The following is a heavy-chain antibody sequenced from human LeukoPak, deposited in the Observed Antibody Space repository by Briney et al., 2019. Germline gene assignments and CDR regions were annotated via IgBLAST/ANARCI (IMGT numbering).Heavy chain of an antibody. CDR3: ARHSYDSSGYYYYYLDY. V-gene: IGHV4-39*01. Sequence: SETLSLTCTVSGGSISSSSYYWGWIRQPPGKGLEWIGSIYYSGSTYYNPSLKSRVTISVDTSKNQFSLKLSSVTAADTAVYYCARHSYDSSGYYYYYLDYWGQGTLVTVSS. CDR1: GGSISSSSYY. J-gene: IGHJ4*02. CDR2: IYYSGST. D-gene: IGHD3-22*01.